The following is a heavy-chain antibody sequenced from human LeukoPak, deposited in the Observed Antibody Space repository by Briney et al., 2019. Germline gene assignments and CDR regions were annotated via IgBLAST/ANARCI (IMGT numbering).Heavy chain of an antibody. CDR2: FYNSGST. Sequence: PSETLSLTCTVSGGSITNYYWSWIRQPPGKGLEWIGSFYNSGSTNYNPSLKSRVTISVDTSKNQFSLKLSSVTAADTAVYYCARHSGWYAGADAFDIWGQGTMVTVSS. V-gene: IGHV4-59*08. J-gene: IGHJ3*02. CDR1: GGSITNYY. CDR3: ARHSGWYAGADAFDI. D-gene: IGHD6-19*01.